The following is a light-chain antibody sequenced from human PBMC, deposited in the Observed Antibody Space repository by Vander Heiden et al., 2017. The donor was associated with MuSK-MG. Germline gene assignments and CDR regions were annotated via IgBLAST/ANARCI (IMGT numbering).Light chain of an antibody. CDR2: DDN. Sequence: SYVLTPPPSVSVAPGQTARTTCGEHVGSKSVHWYQQKPGPAPVLVVYDDNDRPPGIPERISGSNSGNTATLTINRVEAGDEADYYCQVWVGNIDHIWVFGGGTKLTVL. CDR3: QVWVGNIDHIWV. J-gene: IGLJ3*02. V-gene: IGLV3-21*02. CDR1: VGSKS.